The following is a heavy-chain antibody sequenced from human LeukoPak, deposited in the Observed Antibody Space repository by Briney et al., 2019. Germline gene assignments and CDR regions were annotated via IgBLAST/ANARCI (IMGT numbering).Heavy chain of an antibody. Sequence: SVKVSCKASAGTFSSYAISWVRQAPGQGLEWMGRIIPILGIANYAQKFQGRVTITADKSTTTAYTELSSLRSEDTAVYYCARGEMATINAFDIWGQGTMVTVSS. CDR3: ARGEMATINAFDI. D-gene: IGHD5-24*01. J-gene: IGHJ3*02. V-gene: IGHV1-69*04. CDR1: AGTFSSYA. CDR2: IIPILGIA.